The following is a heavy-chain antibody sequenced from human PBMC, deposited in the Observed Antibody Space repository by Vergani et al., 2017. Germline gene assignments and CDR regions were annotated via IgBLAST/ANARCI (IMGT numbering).Heavy chain of an antibody. Sequence: QVQLVESGGGVVQPGRSLRLSCAASGFTFSSYAMHWVRQAPGKGLEWVAVISYDGSNKYYADSVKGRFTISRDNSKNTLYLQMNSLRAEDTAVYYCARDGGDNEGLYYYYYMDVWGKGTTVTVSS. CDR1: GFTFSSYA. D-gene: IGHD2-21*02. V-gene: IGHV3-30*04. J-gene: IGHJ6*03. CDR3: ARDGGDNEGLYYYYYMDV. CDR2: ISYDGSNK.